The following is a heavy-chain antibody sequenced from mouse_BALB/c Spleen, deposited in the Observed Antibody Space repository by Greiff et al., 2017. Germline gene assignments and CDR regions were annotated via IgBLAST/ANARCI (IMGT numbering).Heavy chain of an antibody. D-gene: IGHD2-4*01. Sequence: EVQGVESGGGLVQPGGSLKLSCAASGFTFSSYTMSWVRQTPEKRLEWVAYISNGGGSTYYPDTVKGRFTISRDNAKNTLYLQMSSLKSEDTAMYYCARRGDYDDYYAMDYWGQGTSVTVSS. CDR3: ARRGDYDDYYAMDY. CDR2: ISNGGGST. CDR1: GFTFSSYT. J-gene: IGHJ4*01. V-gene: IGHV5-12-2*01.